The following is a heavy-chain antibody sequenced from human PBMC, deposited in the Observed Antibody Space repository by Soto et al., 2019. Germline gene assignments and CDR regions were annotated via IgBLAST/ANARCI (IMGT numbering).Heavy chain of an antibody. Sequence: SETLSLTCTVSGGSVSSGSYYWSWIRQPPGKGLEWIGYIYYSGSTNYNPSLKSRVTISVDTSKNQFSLKLSSVTAADTAVYYCARPGITGTDWYFDLWGRGTLVTSPQ. CDR2: IYYSGST. V-gene: IGHV4-61*01. CDR3: ARPGITGTDWYFDL. CDR1: GGSVSSGSYY. D-gene: IGHD1-7*01. J-gene: IGHJ2*01.